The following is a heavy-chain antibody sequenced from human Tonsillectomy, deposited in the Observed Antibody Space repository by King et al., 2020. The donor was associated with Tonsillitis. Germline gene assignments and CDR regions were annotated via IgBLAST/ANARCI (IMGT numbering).Heavy chain of an antibody. CDR1: GYSFTGSW. CDR2: IYPGDSDT. D-gene: IGHD2-15*01. Sequence: VQLVESGAEVKKPGESLKISCKGSGYSFTGSWIGWVRQMPGKGLEWMGIIYPGDSDTTYSPSFQGQFTISVDKSISAAYLQWGSLKASDTGMYYCARLGCSGGSCYSGYYYGMDVWGQGTTVTVSS. J-gene: IGHJ6*02. CDR3: ARLGCSGGSCYSGYYYGMDV. V-gene: IGHV5-51*01.